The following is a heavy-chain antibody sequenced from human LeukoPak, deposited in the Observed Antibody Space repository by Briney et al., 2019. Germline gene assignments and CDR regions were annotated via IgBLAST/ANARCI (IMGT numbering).Heavy chain of an antibody. Sequence: SVKVSCKASGGTFSSYAISWVQQAPGQGLEWMGGIIPIFGTANYAQKFQGRVTITADKSTSTAYMELSSLRSEDTAVYYCARGGYCSGGSCYFDAFDIWGQGTMVTVFS. CDR1: GGTFSSYA. V-gene: IGHV1-69*06. CDR2: IIPIFGTA. CDR3: ARGGYCSGGSCYFDAFDI. D-gene: IGHD2-15*01. J-gene: IGHJ3*02.